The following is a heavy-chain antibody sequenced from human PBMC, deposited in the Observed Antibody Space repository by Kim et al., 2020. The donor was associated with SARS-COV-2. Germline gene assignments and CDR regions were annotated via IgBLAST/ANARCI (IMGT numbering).Heavy chain of an antibody. Sequence: SETLSLTCAVYGGSFSGYYWSWIRQPPGKGLEWIGEINHSGSTNYNPSLKSRVTISVDTSKNQFSLKLSSVTAADTAVYYCARGMYSSGWYGNKYYFDYWGQGTLVTVSS. V-gene: IGHV4-34*01. CDR2: INHSGST. CDR3: ARGMYSSGWYGNKYYFDY. CDR1: GGSFSGYY. J-gene: IGHJ4*02. D-gene: IGHD6-19*01.